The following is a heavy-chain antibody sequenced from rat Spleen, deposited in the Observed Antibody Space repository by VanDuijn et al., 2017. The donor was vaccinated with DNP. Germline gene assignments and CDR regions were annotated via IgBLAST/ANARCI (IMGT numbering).Heavy chain of an antibody. Sequence: EVQLVESGGGLVQPGRSMKLSCAASGFTFSNYSMAWVRQAPTKGLEWVESISTGGGNTYDRDSVKGRFTISRDNAKSTLYLQMDSLRSEESATYYCARVQLGYYALDAWGQGTSVTVSS. CDR1: GFTFSNYS. CDR3: ARVQLGYYALDA. V-gene: IGHV5S11*01. D-gene: IGHD5-1*01. J-gene: IGHJ4*01. CDR2: ISTGGGNT.